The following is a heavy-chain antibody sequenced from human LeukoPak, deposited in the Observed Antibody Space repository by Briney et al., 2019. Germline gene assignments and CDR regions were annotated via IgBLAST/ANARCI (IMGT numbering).Heavy chain of an antibody. J-gene: IGHJ6*03. CDR2: IYSGGST. V-gene: IGHV3-53*01. D-gene: IGHD2-2*01. CDR1: GFTVSSNY. CDR3: ARGSRTGDPYYYYYYYMDV. Sequence: QSGGSLRLSCAASGFTVSSNYMSWVRQAPGKGLEWVSVIYSGGSTYYADSVKDRFTISRDNSKNTLYLQMNSLRAEDTAVYYCARGSRTGDPYYYYYYYMDVWGKGTTVTVSS.